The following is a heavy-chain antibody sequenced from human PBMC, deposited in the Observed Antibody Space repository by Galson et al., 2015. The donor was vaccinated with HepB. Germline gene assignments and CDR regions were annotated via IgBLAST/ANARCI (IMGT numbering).Heavy chain of an antibody. J-gene: IGHJ5*02. CDR3: ARELGYCSGGRCYGWFDP. CDR2: IIPIFGTA. Sequence: SVKVSCKASGGTFSSYAISWVRQAPGQGLEWMGGIIPIFGTANYAQKFQGRVTITADESTSTAYMELSSLRSEDTAVYYCARELGYCSGGRCYGWFDPWGQGTLVTVSS. V-gene: IGHV1-69*13. CDR1: GGTFSSYA. D-gene: IGHD2-15*01.